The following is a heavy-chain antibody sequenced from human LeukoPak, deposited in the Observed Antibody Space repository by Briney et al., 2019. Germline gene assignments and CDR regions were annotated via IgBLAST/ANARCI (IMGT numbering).Heavy chain of an antibody. J-gene: IGHJ3*02. CDR2: ISYDGSNK. Sequence: GGPLRLSCAASGFTFSSYGMHWVRQAPGKGLEWVAVISYDGSNKYYADSVKGRFTISRDNSKNTLYLQMNSLRAEDTAVYYCAKDMDYYVSSGSFQNDAFDIWGQGTMVTVSS. CDR1: GFTFSSYG. D-gene: IGHD3-22*01. CDR3: AKDMDYYVSSGSFQNDAFDI. V-gene: IGHV3-30*18.